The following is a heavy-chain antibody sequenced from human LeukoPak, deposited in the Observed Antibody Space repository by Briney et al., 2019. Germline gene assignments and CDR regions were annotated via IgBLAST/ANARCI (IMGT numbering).Heavy chain of an antibody. CDR3: AKRGYCSGGRCYSFHFDY. J-gene: IGHJ4*02. V-gene: IGHV3-30*18. D-gene: IGHD2-15*01. Sequence: PGRSLRLSCAASGFTFSSHGMHWVRQAPGKGLEWVAPMSYDGTNKVYADSVKGRFTISRDNSKNTLYLEMNSLRAEDTAVYYCAKRGYCSGGRCYSFHFDYWGQGTLVTVSS. CDR1: GFTFSSHG. CDR2: MSYDGTNK.